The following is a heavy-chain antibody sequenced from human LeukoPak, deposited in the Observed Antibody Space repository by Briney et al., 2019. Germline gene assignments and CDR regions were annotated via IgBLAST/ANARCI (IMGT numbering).Heavy chain of an antibody. D-gene: IGHD4-23*01. J-gene: IGHJ4*02. V-gene: IGHV1-18*01. CDR1: GYTFTSYG. CDR3: ARATGNSREYYFDY. Sequence: GASVKVSCKASGYTFTSYGVSWVRQAPGQGLEWMGWISAYNGHTNYAQKLQGRVTMTTDTSTSTAYMELRSLRSDDTAVYYCARATGNSREYYFDYWGQGTLVTVSS. CDR2: ISAYNGHT.